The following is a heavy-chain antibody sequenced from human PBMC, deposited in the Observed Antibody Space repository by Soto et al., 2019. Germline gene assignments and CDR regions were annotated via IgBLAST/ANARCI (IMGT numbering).Heavy chain of an antibody. CDR1: GGSLSGYY. CDR2: NNHVGST. Sequence: PSETLSLTCAVYGGSLSGYYWSWIRQSAGKGLEWIGENNHVGSTYYNPSLKSRATIEVDMSKNQFSMRLSSVTAADTAMYYCARTNVARYFDNWGQGTLVTVSS. J-gene: IGHJ4*02. V-gene: IGHV4-34*01. D-gene: IGHD1-20*01. CDR3: ARTNVARYFDN.